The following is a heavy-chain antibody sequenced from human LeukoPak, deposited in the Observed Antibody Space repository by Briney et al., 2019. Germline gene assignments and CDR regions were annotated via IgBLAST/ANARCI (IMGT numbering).Heavy chain of an antibody. Sequence: PGGSLRLSCAASGFTFSSSAMSWVRQVPGKGLEWVSAISGSGGSTYYADSVKGRFTISRDNSKNTLYLQMNSLRVEDTAVYYCAKDSRDSSGYLGPGYWGQGTLVTVSS. V-gene: IGHV3-23*01. CDR1: GFTFSSSA. D-gene: IGHD3-22*01. J-gene: IGHJ4*02. CDR3: AKDSRDSSGYLGPGY. CDR2: ISGSGGST.